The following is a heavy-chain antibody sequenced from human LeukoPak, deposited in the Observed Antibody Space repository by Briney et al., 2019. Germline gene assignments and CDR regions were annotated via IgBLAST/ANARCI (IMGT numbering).Heavy chain of an antibody. CDR3: ARDYGGFWSGYYLDY. J-gene: IGHJ4*02. CDR1: GFTFSSYS. V-gene: IGHV3-21*01. CDR2: ISSSSHI. D-gene: IGHD3-3*01. Sequence: GGSLRLSCAASGFTFSSYSMNWVRQAPGKGLEWVSSISSSSHIYYADSVKGRFTISRDNAKNSLYLQMNSLRAEDTAVYYCARDYGGFWSGYYLDYWGQGTLVTVSS.